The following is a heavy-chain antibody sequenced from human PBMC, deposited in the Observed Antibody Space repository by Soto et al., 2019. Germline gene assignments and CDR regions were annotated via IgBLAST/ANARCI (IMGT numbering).Heavy chain of an antibody. CDR1: GDSISSDKW. D-gene: IGHD3-22*01. V-gene: IGHV4-38-2*01. J-gene: IGHJ4*02. Sequence: NPSETLSLTCAVSGDSISSDKWWSWVRQPPGKGLEWIGSLYYSGSTYYNPSLKSRVTISVDTSKNQFSLKLSSVTAADTAVDYCVGSGYSPFDDWGKGTLVTVSS. CDR3: VGSGYSPFDD. CDR2: LYYSGST.